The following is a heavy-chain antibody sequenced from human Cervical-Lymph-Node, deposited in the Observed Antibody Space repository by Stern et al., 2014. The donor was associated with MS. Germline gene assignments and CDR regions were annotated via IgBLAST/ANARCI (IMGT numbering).Heavy chain of an antibody. D-gene: IGHD5-18*01. Sequence: EVHLVESGAGLVQPGGSLRLSCAASGFTFRTYAMHWVRQAPGKGLDYISGISGNGAITYYAETVKGRFTISSDNSNKTLYLQMGSLRTEDMAVYYCARFRGFCSGYLDYWGQGALVTVSS. CDR1: GFTFRTYA. V-gene: IGHV3-64*02. J-gene: IGHJ4*02. CDR2: ISGNGAIT. CDR3: ARFRGFCSGYLDY.